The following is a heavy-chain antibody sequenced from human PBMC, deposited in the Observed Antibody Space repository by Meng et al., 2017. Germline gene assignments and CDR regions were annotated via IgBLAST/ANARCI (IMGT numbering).Heavy chain of an antibody. J-gene: IGHJ5*02. CDR2: IYHSGST. CDR3: ARARLLWFGGAVWFDP. V-gene: IGHV4-4*02. CDR1: GGSSSSSNC. Sequence: QVQRRESCPGLLKPSGTLSLTCAVSGGSSSSSNCWSWVRQPPGKGLEWIGEIYHSGSTNYNPSLKSRVTISVDKSKNQFSLKLSSVTAADTAVYYCARARLLWFGGAVWFDPWGQGTLVTVSS. D-gene: IGHD3-10*01.